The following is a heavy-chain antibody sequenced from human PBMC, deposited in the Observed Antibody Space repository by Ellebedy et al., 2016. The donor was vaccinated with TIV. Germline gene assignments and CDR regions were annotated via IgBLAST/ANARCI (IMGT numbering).Heavy chain of an antibody. CDR1: GFTFSSYW. J-gene: IGHJ3*02. Sequence: GESLKISCAASGFTFSSYWMSWVRQAPGKGLELVANIKQDGSDKYYVDSVKGRFTISRDNAKNSLYLQMNSLRAEDTAVYYCARDSGYCTSTGCRGDAFDIWGQGTMVTVSS. CDR3: ARDSGYCTSTGCRGDAFDI. CDR2: IKQDGSDK. D-gene: IGHD2-2*01. V-gene: IGHV3-7*01.